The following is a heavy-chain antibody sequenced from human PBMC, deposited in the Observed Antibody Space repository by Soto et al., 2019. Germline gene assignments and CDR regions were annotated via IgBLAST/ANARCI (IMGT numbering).Heavy chain of an antibody. CDR3: ARVSYCSSTSCYADAFDI. CDR2: ITSSSSYI. J-gene: IGHJ3*02. Sequence: GGSLRLSCAASGFTFSSYSMNWVRQAPGKGLEWVSSITSSSSYIYYADSVKGRFTISRDNAKNSLYLQMNSLRAEDTAVYYCARVSYCSSTSCYADAFDIWGQGTMVTVSS. D-gene: IGHD2-2*01. V-gene: IGHV3-21*01. CDR1: GFTFSSYS.